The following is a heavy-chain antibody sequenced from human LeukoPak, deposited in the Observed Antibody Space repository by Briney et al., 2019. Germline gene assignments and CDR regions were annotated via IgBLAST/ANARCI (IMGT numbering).Heavy chain of an antibody. CDR3: AKGQEYQLLGFFDY. J-gene: IGHJ4*02. Sequence: GGSLRLSCAASGFTFSSYGMHWVRQAPGRGLEWVAFIRYDGSNKYYADSVKGRFTISRDNSKNTLYLQMNSLRAEDTAVYYCAKGQEYQLLGFFDYWGQGTLVTVSS. D-gene: IGHD2-2*01. CDR1: GFTFSSYG. V-gene: IGHV3-30*02. CDR2: IRYDGSNK.